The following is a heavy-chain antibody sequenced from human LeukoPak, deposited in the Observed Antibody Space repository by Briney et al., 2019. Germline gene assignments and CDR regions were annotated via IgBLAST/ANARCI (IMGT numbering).Heavy chain of an antibody. Sequence: PGGSLRLSCAASGFTFSSYWMSWVRQAPGKGLEWVASIKQDGSEKYYVDSVKGRFTISRDNAKNSLYLQMNSLRAEDTAVYYCARDSDRGAYDYWGQGTLVTVSS. D-gene: IGHD2-21*01. CDR2: IKQDGSEK. V-gene: IGHV3-7*01. CDR3: ARDSDRGAYDY. CDR1: GFTFSSYW. J-gene: IGHJ4*02.